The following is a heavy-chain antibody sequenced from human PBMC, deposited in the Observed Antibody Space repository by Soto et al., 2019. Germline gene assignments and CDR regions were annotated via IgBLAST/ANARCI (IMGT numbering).Heavy chain of an antibody. Sequence: EVQLLESGGGVVQPGGSLRLSCVASGCNFKKFAMAWVRQAPGEGLEWVSGISCCGGSTSYADAVKGRFRIARDDSKNTLSLQMNSLRVEDTAQYYCAKADGEQWLVPHLDNGGQGTLVTVS. CDR3: AKADGEQWLVPHLDN. J-gene: IGHJ4*02. CDR1: GCNFKKFA. V-gene: IGHV3-23*01. CDR2: ISCCGGST. D-gene: IGHD6-19*01.